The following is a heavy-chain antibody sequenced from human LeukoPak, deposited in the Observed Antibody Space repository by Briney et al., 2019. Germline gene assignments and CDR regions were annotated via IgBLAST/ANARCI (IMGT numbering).Heavy chain of an antibody. V-gene: IGHV1-2*02. CDR1: GYTFTGYY. D-gene: IGHD1-26*01. J-gene: IGHJ6*03. CDR2: INPNSGGT. CDR3: ARSVGATYYYYYYYMDV. Sequence: ASVKVSCKASGYTFTGYYMHWVRQAPGQGLEWMGWINPNSGGTNYAQKFQGRVTMTRDTSISTAYMELSRLRSDDTAVYYCARSVGATYYYYYYYMDVWGKGTTVTVSS.